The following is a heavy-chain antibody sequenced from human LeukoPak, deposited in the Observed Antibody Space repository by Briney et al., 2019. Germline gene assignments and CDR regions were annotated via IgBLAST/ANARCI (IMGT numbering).Heavy chain of an antibody. V-gene: IGHV4-34*01. Sequence: SETLSLTCAVYGGSFSGYYWSWIRQPPGKGLEWIGEINHSGSTNYNPSLKSRVTISVDTSKNQFSLKLSSVTAADTAVYYCARRKANWGLFGAFDIWGQGTMVIVSS. CDR1: GGSFSGYY. CDR3: ARRKANWGLFGAFDI. CDR2: INHSGST. J-gene: IGHJ3*02. D-gene: IGHD7-27*01.